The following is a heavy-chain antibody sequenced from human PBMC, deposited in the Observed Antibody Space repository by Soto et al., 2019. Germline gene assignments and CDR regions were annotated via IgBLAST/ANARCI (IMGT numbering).Heavy chain of an antibody. CDR2: IIPIFGTA. J-gene: IGHJ5*02. CDR1: GGTFSSYA. D-gene: IGHD3-3*01. V-gene: IGHV1-69*12. CDR3: ARDGITIFGVVTGNWFVP. Sequence: QVQLVQSVAEVKKPGSSVKVSCKASGGTFSSYAISWVRQAPGQGLEWMGGIIPIFGTANYAQKFQGRVTITADXXTXTXXMEMSSLRSEDTAVYYCARDGITIFGVVTGNWFVPWGQGTLVTVSS.